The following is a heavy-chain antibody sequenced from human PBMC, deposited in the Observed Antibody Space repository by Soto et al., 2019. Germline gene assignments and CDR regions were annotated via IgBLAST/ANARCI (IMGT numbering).Heavy chain of an antibody. Sequence: GASVKVSCKASGGTFSSYTISWVRQAPGQGLEWMGRIIPILGIANYAQKFQGRVTITADKSTSTAYMELSSLRSEDTAVYYCASGSVPPVQLWLSAADDWGKGTLVTVSS. J-gene: IGHJ4*02. CDR3: ASGSVPPVQLWLSAADD. CDR2: IIPILGIA. CDR1: GGTFSSYT. D-gene: IGHD5-18*01. V-gene: IGHV1-69*02.